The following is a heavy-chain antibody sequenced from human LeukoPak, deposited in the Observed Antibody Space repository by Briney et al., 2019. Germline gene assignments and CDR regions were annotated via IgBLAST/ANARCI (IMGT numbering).Heavy chain of an antibody. D-gene: IGHD1-26*01. CDR2: IYSGGST. J-gene: IGHJ4*02. V-gene: IGHV3-66*01. CDR3: ARDHGIVAPVDY. CDR1: GFTVSSNY. Sequence: GGSLRLSCAASGFTVSSNYMSWVRQAPGKGLEWVSVIYSGGSTYYADSVKGRFTISRDNSKNTLYLQMNSLRAEDTAVYYCARDHGIVAPVDYWGQGTLVTVSS.